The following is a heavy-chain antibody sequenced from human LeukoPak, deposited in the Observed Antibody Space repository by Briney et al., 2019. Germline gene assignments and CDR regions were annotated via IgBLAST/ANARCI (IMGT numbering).Heavy chain of an antibody. CDR2: INHSGST. CDR3: ARGYYDSSPDAFDI. D-gene: IGHD3-22*01. J-gene: IGHJ3*02. Sequence: SETLSLTCAVYGGSFSGYYWSWIRQPPGKRLEWIGEINHSGSTNYNPSLKSRVTISVDTSKNQFSLKLSSVTAADTAVYYCARGYYDSSPDAFDIWGQGTMVTVSS. V-gene: IGHV4-34*01. CDR1: GGSFSGYY.